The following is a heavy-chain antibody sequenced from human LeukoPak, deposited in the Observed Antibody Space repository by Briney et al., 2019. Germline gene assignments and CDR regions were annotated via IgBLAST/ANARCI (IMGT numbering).Heavy chain of an antibody. CDR3: AKDVGSSGRSGRFDS. V-gene: IGHV3-9*01. J-gene: IGHJ4*02. D-gene: IGHD1-26*01. CDR2: ISSNSDTT. CDR1: GVTFNDYA. Sequence: GGSLRLSCVASGVTFNDYAMHWVRQAPGKGLECVSSISSNSDTTDYADSLKGRFTISRDNAKNSLFLQMNSLRVEDTALYYCAKDVGSSGRSGRFDSWGQGTLVTVSS.